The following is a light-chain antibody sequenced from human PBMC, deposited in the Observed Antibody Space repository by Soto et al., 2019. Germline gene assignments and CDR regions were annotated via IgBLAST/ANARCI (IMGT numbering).Light chain of an antibody. CDR2: GAS. CDR3: QQYVGT. CDR1: QSVSRN. Sequence: ERVMTQSPATLSLSPGESATLFCRASQSVSRNLAWYQQKPGQAPRLLVYGASTRAAGVPARFSGRGSETEFALTISSLQSEDFVVYYCQQYVGTFGQGTKLEI. V-gene: IGKV3-15*01. J-gene: IGKJ2*01.